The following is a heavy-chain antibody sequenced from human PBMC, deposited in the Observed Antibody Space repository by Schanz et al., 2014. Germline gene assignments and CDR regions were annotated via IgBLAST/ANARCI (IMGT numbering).Heavy chain of an antibody. CDR1: GYTFTSYG. V-gene: IGHV1-8*02. CDR3: ARALKGKVAIFGVIAAQNYYYMDV. D-gene: IGHD3-3*01. J-gene: IGHJ6*03. CDR2: MNPKTGNT. Sequence: QVQLVQSGAEVKKPGASVKVSCKASGYTFTSYGINWVRQATGQGLEWMGWMNPKTGNTDHAQKFQGRVSMTWDTSTSTAYLDLSRLRSEETGVYYCARALKGKVAIFGVIAAQNYYYMDVWGKGTTVTVSS.